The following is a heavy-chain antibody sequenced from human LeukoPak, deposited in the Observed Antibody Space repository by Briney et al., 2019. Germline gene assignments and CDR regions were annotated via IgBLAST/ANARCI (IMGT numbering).Heavy chain of an antibody. V-gene: IGHV3-30-3*01. D-gene: IGHD3-10*01. Sequence: GGSLRLSCAASGFTFSSYAMHWVRQAPGKGLEWVAVISYDGSNKYYADSVKGRFTISRDNSKNTLYLQMNSLRAEDTAVYYCASVRGVPTYVDYWGQGTLVTVSS. CDR3: ASVRGVPTYVDY. J-gene: IGHJ4*02. CDR1: GFTFSSYA. CDR2: ISYDGSNK.